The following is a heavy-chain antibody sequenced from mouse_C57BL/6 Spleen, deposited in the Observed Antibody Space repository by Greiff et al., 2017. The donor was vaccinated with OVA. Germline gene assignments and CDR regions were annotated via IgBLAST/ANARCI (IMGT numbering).Heavy chain of an antibody. J-gene: IGHJ4*01. CDR2: IHPNSGST. Sequence: QVQLQQPGAELVKPGASVKLSCKASGYTFTSYWMHWVKQRPGQGLEWIGMIHPNSGSTNYNEKFKSKATLTVDKSSSTAYMQLSSLTSEDSAVYYCARRGSSYENYAMDYWGQGTSVTVSS. V-gene: IGHV1-64*01. CDR1: GYTFTSYW. CDR3: ARRGSSYENYAMDY. D-gene: IGHD1-1*01.